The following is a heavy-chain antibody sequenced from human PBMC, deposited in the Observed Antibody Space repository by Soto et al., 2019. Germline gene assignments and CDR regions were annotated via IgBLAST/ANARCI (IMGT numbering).Heavy chain of an antibody. J-gene: IGHJ4*02. Sequence: GGSLRLSCAASGFTFSSYAMHWVRQAPGKGLEWVAVISYDGSNKYYADSVKGRFTISRDNSKNTLYLQMNSLRAEDTAVYYCARDGVVGATSTAYFDYWGQGTLVTVSS. D-gene: IGHD1-26*01. CDR1: GFTFSSYA. CDR3: ARDGVVGATSTAYFDY. CDR2: ISYDGSNK. V-gene: IGHV3-30-3*01.